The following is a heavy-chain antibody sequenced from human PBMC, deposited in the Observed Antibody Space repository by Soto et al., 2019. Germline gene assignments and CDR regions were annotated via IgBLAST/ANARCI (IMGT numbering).Heavy chain of an antibody. CDR1: GFTFSDYY. J-gene: IGHJ6*02. D-gene: IGHD3-16*01. Sequence: QVQLVESGGGLVKPGGPLRLSCAASGFTFSDYYMSWIRQAPGKGLEYISYISSGGSFIYYADSVKGRVTISRDTAKTSVYLQMNSLRAEDTALYYCARHRYYEGSVAGYGMDVWGQGTTVTVSS. CDR2: ISSGGSFI. CDR3: ARHRYYEGSVAGYGMDV. V-gene: IGHV3-11*01.